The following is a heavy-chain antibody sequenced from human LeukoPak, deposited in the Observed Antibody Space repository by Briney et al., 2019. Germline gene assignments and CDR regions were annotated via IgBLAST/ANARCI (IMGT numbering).Heavy chain of an antibody. CDR3: AREGQYSGYEWY. Sequence: GGSLRLSCAASGFTFSNYWMSWVRQPPGRGLEWVANIKQDGSEKYYVDSVKGRFTISRDNAKNSLYLQMNSLRAEDTAVYYCAREGQYSGYEWYWGQGTLVTVSS. CDR1: GFTFSNYW. V-gene: IGHV3-7*01. J-gene: IGHJ4*02. CDR2: IKQDGSEK. D-gene: IGHD5-12*01.